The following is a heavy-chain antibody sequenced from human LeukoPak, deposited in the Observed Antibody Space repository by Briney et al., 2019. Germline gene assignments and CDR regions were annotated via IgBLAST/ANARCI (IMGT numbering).Heavy chain of an antibody. J-gene: IGHJ4*02. CDR3: ARMALAAAGKSLGY. CDR1: GYTFTSYD. V-gene: IGHV1-8*01. D-gene: IGHD6-13*01. CDR2: MNPNSGNT. Sequence: ASVEVSCKASGYTFTSYDIYWVRQATGQGLEWMGWMNPNSGNTSYAQKFQGRVTVTRNTSISTAYMELSSLKAEDTAVYYCARMALAAAGKSLGYWGQGTLVTVSS.